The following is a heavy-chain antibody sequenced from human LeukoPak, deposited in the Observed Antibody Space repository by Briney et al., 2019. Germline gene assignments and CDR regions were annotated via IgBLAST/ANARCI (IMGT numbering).Heavy chain of an antibody. CDR1: GGSISGYY. Sequence: SETLSLTCTVSGGSISGYYWSWNRQPPGKGLEWIGYIYYSGSTNYNPSLKSRVTISVDTSKNQFSLKLSSVTAADTAVYYCTRDRLETYYYDSSGFDSWGQGTLVTVSS. CDR3: TRDRLETYYYDSSGFDS. J-gene: IGHJ4*02. CDR2: IYYSGST. D-gene: IGHD3-22*01. V-gene: IGHV4-59*01.